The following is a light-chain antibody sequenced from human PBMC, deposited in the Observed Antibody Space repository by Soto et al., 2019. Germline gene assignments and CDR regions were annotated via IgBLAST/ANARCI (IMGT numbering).Light chain of an antibody. CDR2: GAS. CDR3: QPYNNWPFLT. Sequence: EIVMTQSPATLSVSPGETATLSCRASQSVSSNLAWYQQKPGQAPGLLIYGASTRATGIPARFSGSGSGTESTLTITSLQSEDFAVYYCQPYNNWPFLTFGGGTKVEIK. CDR1: QSVSSN. V-gene: IGKV3-15*01. J-gene: IGKJ4*01.